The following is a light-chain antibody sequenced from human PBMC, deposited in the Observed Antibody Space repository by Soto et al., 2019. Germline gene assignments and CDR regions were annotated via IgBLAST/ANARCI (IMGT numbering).Light chain of an antibody. CDR1: SSNIGAEYD. Sequence: QSVLTQRPSVYGAPGQRVAISCTGSSSNIGAEYDVHWYQQLPGTAPKRLIYGDNNRPSGVPDRFSGSKSGTSASLAITGLQPEDEADYYCQSYDSSLTTFVFGTGTKVTVL. V-gene: IGLV1-40*01. J-gene: IGLJ1*01. CDR3: QSYDSSLTTFV. CDR2: GDN.